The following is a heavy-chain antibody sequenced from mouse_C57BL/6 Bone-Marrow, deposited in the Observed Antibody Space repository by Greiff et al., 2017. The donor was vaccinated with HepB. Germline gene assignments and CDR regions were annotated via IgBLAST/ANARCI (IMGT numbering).Heavy chain of an antibody. CDR2: ISSGSSTI. CDR3: ALLRGAY. J-gene: IGHJ3*01. CDR1: GFTFSDYG. D-gene: IGHD1-1*01. V-gene: IGHV5-17*01. Sequence: DVKLVESGGGLVKPGGSLKLSCAASGFTFSDYGMHWVRQAPEKGLEWVAYISSGSSTIYYADTVKGRFTISRDNANNTLFLQMTSLRSEDTAMYYCALLRGAYWGQGTLVTVSA.